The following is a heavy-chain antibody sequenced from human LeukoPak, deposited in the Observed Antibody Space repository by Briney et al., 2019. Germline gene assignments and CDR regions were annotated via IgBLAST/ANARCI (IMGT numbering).Heavy chain of an antibody. D-gene: IGHD1-26*01. CDR1: GGSISSGDYY. V-gene: IGHV4-30-4*01. CDR2: IYYSGST. J-gene: IGHJ4*02. CDR3: AREPWVGYFDY. Sequence: NASETLSLTCTVSGGSISSGDYYWSWIRQPPGKGLEWIGYIYYSGSTYYNPSLKSRVTISVDTSKNQFSLKLSSVTAADTAVYYCAREPWVGYFDYWGQGTLVTVSS.